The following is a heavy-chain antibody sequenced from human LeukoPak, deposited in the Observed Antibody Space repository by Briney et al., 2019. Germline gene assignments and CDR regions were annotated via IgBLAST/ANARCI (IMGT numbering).Heavy chain of an antibody. CDR3: ARVGYDSSGYGGYFDY. Sequence: PGRSLRLSCAASGFTFSSFGMHWVRQAPGKGLEWVAVIWYDGTNKYYADSVKGRFTISRDNSKNTLYLQMNSLRAEDTAVYYCARVGYDSSGYGGYFDYWGQGTLVTVSS. D-gene: IGHD3-22*01. CDR2: IWYDGTNK. V-gene: IGHV3-33*01. J-gene: IGHJ4*02. CDR1: GFTFSSFG.